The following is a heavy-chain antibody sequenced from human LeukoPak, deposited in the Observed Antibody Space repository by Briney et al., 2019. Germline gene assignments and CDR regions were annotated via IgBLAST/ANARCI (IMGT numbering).Heavy chain of an antibody. V-gene: IGHV4-59*01. D-gene: IGHD6-13*01. J-gene: IGHJ4*02. CDR2: TYHSGST. CDR3: ATGYSSTWYYFDY. CDR1: GDSISSCY. Sequence: SETLSLTCTVSGDSISSCYWSWIRQPPGKGLEWIGYTYHSGSTNYNPSLKSRVTISADTSKDQFSLKLASVTAADTAVYYCATGYSSTWYYFDYWGQGTLVTVSS.